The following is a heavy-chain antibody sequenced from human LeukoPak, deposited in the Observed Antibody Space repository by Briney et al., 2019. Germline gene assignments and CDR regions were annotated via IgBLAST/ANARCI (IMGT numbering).Heavy chain of an antibody. CDR3: ARDNYDSSGYYEHALDL. CDR1: GGSISSGDYY. D-gene: IGHD3-22*01. V-gene: IGHV4-30-4*01. CDR2: IYYTGST. J-gene: IGHJ3*01. Sequence: PQTLSLTCTVSGGSISSGDYYWTWIRQPPGKGLEWIAYIYYTGSTYYNPSLKSRVTISVDTSKNQFSLKMTSLTAADTAVYYCARDNYDSSGYYEHALDLWGQGTMVTVSS.